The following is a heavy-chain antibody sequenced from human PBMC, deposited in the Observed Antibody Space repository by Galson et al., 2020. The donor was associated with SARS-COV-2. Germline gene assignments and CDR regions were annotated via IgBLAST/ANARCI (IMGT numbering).Heavy chain of an antibody. J-gene: IGHJ2*01. CDR2: VYWDDDN. Sequence: KMSGPTLVKPTQTLTLTCTFSGFSLSTSGVGVRWIRQPPGKALEWLAFVYWDDDNRYNPALKSRLAVIKVTSINQVVLTMTNMDPLDTATYYCAHRLGPSGTSWDVGYFDFWGRGTLVTVSS. D-gene: IGHD1-26*01. V-gene: IGHV2-5*02. CDR1: GFSLSTSGVG. CDR3: AHRLGPSGTSWDVGYFDF.